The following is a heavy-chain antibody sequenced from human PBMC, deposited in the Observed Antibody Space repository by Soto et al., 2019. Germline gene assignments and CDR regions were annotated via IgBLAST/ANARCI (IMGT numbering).Heavy chain of an antibody. CDR3: AILRGLVPGQYGMDV. V-gene: IGHV1-46*01. Sequence: EASVKVSCKASGYTFTSYYMHWVRQAPGQGLEWMGIINPSGGSTSYAQKFQGRVTMTGDTSTSTVYMELSSLRSEDTAVYYCAILRGLVPGQYGMDVWGQGTTVTVSS. J-gene: IGHJ6*02. D-gene: IGHD6-6*01. CDR2: INPSGGST. CDR1: GYTFTSYY.